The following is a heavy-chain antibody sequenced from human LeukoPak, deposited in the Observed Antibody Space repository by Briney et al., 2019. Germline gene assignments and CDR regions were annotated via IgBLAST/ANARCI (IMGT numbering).Heavy chain of an antibody. CDR2: INPNSGGT. CDR1: ANTFTDFY. V-gene: IGHV1-2*04. CDR3: ARGDDILTETFQTVGPIDI. Sequence: ASVKVSCKASANTFTDFYMHWVRQAPGQGLEWMGWINPNSGGTNYAQKFQGWVTMTRDTSISTAYMELSRLRSDDTAVYYCARGDDILTETFQTVGPIDIWGQGTMVTVSS. J-gene: IGHJ3*02. D-gene: IGHD3-9*01.